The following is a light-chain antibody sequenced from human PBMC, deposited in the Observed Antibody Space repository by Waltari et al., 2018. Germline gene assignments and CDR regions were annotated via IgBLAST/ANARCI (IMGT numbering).Light chain of an antibody. V-gene: IGKV3-11*01. J-gene: IGKJ1*01. CDR3: QQRSNWPPT. CDR2: ATS. Sequence: EIVLTQSPGTLSLSPGERATLSCRASQSVSNMLAWYQQKPGQAPRLLIYATSTRATGIPARFSGSGSGTDFTLTISSLEPEDFAVYYCQQRSNWPPTFGQGTKVEI. CDR1: QSVSNM.